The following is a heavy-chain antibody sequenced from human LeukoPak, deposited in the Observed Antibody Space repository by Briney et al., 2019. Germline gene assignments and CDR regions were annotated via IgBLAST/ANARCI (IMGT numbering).Heavy chain of an antibody. Sequence: ASVKVSCKASGYTFTGYYMHWVRQAPGQGLEWMGWINPNSGGTNYAQKFQGRVTMTRDTSISTAYKELSRLRSDDTAVYYCARTPPGYSYGYIFDYWGQGTLVTVSS. CDR1: GYTFTGYY. J-gene: IGHJ4*02. CDR2: INPNSGGT. D-gene: IGHD5-18*01. V-gene: IGHV1-2*02. CDR3: ARTPPGYSYGYIFDY.